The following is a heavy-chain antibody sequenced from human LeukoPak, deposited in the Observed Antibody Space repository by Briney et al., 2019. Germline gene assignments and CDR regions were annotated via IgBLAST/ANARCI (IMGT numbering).Heavy chain of an antibody. J-gene: IGHJ3*02. CDR3: ARPIAVAGWAFDI. CDR2: IYPGDSDT. Sequence: SGESLKISCKGSGYSFTSYWIGWVRQMPGKGLEWMGIIYPGDSDTRYSPSFQGQVTISADKSISTAYLQWSSLKASDTAMYYCARPIAVAGWAFDIWGQGTMVTVSS. D-gene: IGHD6-19*01. V-gene: IGHV5-51*01. CDR1: GYSFTSYW.